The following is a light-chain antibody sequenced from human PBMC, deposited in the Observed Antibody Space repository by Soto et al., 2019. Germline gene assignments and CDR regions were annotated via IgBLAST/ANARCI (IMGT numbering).Light chain of an antibody. V-gene: IGKV1-5*03. J-gene: IGKJ2*01. CDR3: QQYNSYYT. CDR2: RAS. CDR1: TGIVTW. Sequence: DIQMTQSPSTLSASVGDRVTITSRASTGIVTWLAWYKRKQGKPPKLLFYRASSLESGVPSRFRGSGSGTEFTLTISSLQPDDFATYYCQQYNSYYTLGQGTKLEIK.